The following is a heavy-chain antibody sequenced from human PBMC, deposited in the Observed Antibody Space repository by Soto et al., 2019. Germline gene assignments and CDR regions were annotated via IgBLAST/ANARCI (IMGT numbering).Heavy chain of an antibody. J-gene: IGHJ6*02. CDR2: IYYSGST. CDR3: ARGTYDFWSGYYVQTPGPSPPYYYYGMDV. Sequence: QVQLQESGPGLVKPSQTLSLTCTVSGGSISSGDYYWSWIRQPPGKGLEWIGYIYYSGSTYYNPSLKSRVTISVDTSKNQFSLKLSSVTAADTAVYYCARGTYDFWSGYYVQTPGPSPPYYYYGMDVWGQGTTVTVSS. CDR1: GGSISSGDYY. D-gene: IGHD3-3*01. V-gene: IGHV4-30-4*01.